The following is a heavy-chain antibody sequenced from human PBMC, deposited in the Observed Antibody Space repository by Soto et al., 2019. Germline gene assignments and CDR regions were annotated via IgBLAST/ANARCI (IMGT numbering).Heavy chain of an antibody. CDR1: GYTFTSYY. Sequence: ASVKVSCKASGYTFTSYYMHWVRQAPGQGLEWMGIINPSGGSTSYAQKFQGRVTMTRDTATSTVYMELSSLRSEDTAVYYGARDYYDSRAPSYFDYWGQGTLVTVSS. CDR3: ARDYYDSRAPSYFDY. V-gene: IGHV1-46*01. J-gene: IGHJ4*02. CDR2: INPSGGST. D-gene: IGHD3-22*01.